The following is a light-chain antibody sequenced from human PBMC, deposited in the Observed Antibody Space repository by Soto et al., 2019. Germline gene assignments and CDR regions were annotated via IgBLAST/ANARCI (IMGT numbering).Light chain of an antibody. CDR1: QDISNY. V-gene: IGKV1-33*01. CDR2: DAS. Sequence: GDRVTITCQASQDISNYLNWYQQKPGKAPKLLIYDASNLETGVPSRFSGSGSGTDFTSTISSLQPDDFATYYCQYYRGLSSFGPGTKVDIK. CDR3: QYYRGLSS. J-gene: IGKJ3*01.